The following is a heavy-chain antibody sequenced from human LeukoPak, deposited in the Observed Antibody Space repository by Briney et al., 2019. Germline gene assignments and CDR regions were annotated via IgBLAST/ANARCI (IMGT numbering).Heavy chain of an antibody. CDR1: GFTFSSYG. J-gene: IGHJ3*02. V-gene: IGHV3-33*06. CDR3: AKDSPFAFDI. Sequence: GGSLRLSCAASGFTFSSYGMHWVRQAPGKGLEWVAVIWYDGSNKYYADSVKGRFTISRDNSKNTLYLHMNSLRAEDTAVYYCAKDSPFAFDIWGQGTMVTVSS. CDR2: IWYDGSNK.